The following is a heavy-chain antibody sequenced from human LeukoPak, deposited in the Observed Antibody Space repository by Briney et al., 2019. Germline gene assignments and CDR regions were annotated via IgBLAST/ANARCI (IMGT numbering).Heavy chain of an antibody. CDR3: ATQGGDYGRYYFDY. D-gene: IGHD4-17*01. J-gene: IGHJ4*02. CDR2: IYYSGST. CDR1: GGSISSGDYY. Sequence: PSETLSLTCTVSGGSISSGDYYWSWIRQPPGKGLEWIGYIYYSGSTNYNPSLKSRVTISVDTSKNQFSLKLSSVTAADTAVYYCATQGGDYGRYYFDYWGQGTLVTVSS. V-gene: IGHV4-30-4*01.